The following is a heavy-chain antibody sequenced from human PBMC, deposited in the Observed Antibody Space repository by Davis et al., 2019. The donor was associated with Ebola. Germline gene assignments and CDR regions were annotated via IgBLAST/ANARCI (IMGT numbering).Heavy chain of an antibody. CDR1: GVSFSDYY. Sequence: PGGSLRLSCAIYGVSFSDYYWSWIRQSPGRGLEWIGEINQSGIPNSHPSLKSRVTISADRSKNQFFLKLTSVTAADTAVYYCARNQAGYCGGDCQGYFQHWGQGTVVTVSS. J-gene: IGHJ1*01. V-gene: IGHV4-34*01. CDR2: INQSGIP. CDR3: ARNQAGYCGGDCQGYFQH. D-gene: IGHD2-21*02.